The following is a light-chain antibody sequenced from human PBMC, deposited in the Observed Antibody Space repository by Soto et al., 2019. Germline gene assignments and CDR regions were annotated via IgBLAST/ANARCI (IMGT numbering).Light chain of an antibody. CDR3: SSYTSSSPYV. Sequence: QSALTQPASVSGSPGQSITISCTGTSSDVGGYNYVSWYQQHPGKAPKIMIYDVSNRPSGVSNRFSGSKSGNTASLTISGLQDEEESDYYCSSYTSSSPYVFGKGTKLTVL. J-gene: IGLJ1*01. V-gene: IGLV2-14*01. CDR2: DVS. CDR1: SSDVGGYNY.